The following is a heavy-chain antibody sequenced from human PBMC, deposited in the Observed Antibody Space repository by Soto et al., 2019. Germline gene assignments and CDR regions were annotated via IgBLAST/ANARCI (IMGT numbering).Heavy chain of an antibody. D-gene: IGHD1-26*01. CDR2: IKEDGSEK. CDR1: GFTFSTYW. Sequence: GGSLRISCVVSGFTFSTYWMSWVRQAPGKGLEWVANIKEDGSEKYYLDSVKGRFTIYRDNAKNSLYLQMNSLRAEDTAVYYCARDKVVGPTTLDYWGQGT. J-gene: IGHJ4*02. CDR3: ARDKVVGPTTLDY. V-gene: IGHV3-7*03.